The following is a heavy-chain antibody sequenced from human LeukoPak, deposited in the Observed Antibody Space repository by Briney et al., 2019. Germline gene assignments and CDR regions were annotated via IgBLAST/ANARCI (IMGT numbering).Heavy chain of an antibody. CDR2: ISAYNGNT. CDR1: GYTFTSYG. J-gene: IGHJ6*02. Sequence: GASVKVSCKASGYTFTSYGISWVRQAPGQGLEWMEWISAYNGNTNYAQKLQGRVTMTTDTSTSTAYMELRSLRSDDTAVYYCARCGYYDFWSGYYKFDGMDVWGQGTTVTVSS. V-gene: IGHV1-18*01. D-gene: IGHD3-3*01. CDR3: ARCGYYDFWSGYYKFDGMDV.